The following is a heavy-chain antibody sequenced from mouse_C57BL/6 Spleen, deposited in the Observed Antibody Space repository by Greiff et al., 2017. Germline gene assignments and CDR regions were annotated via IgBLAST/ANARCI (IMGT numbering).Heavy chain of an antibody. V-gene: IGHV5-12*01. CDR1: GFTFSDYY. CDR3: ARLEIYDGWYFDV. Sequence: EVKLVEPGGGLVQPGGSLKLSCAASGFTFSDYYMYWVRQTPEKRLEWVAYISNGGGSTYYPDTVKGRFTISRDNAKNTLYLQMSRLKSEDAAIYYCARLEIYDGWYFDVWGTGTTVTVSS. J-gene: IGHJ1*03. CDR2: ISNGGGST. D-gene: IGHD2-3*01.